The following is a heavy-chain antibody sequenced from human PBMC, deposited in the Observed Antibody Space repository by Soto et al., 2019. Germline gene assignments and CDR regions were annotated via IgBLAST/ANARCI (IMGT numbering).Heavy chain of an antibody. CDR3: AKDDAPRGGPLSYYFDY. J-gene: IGHJ4*02. Sequence: GGSLRLSCAASGFTFSSYGMHWVRQAPGKGLEWVAVISYDGSNKYYADSVKGRFTISRDNSKNTLYLQMNSLRAEDTAVYYCAKDDAPRGGPLSYYFDYWGQGTLVTVSS. D-gene: IGHD3-10*01. CDR2: ISYDGSNK. CDR1: GFTFSSYG. V-gene: IGHV3-30*18.